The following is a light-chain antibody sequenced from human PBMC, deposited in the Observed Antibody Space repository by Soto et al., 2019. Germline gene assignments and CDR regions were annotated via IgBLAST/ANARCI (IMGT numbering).Light chain of an antibody. CDR3: QQFNSYPLT. Sequence: DIQLTQSPSFLSASVGDRVTITCRASQGITDYLVWYQQKPGKAPKLLIYAASTLQSGVPSRFSGSGSGTEFTLTIHSLQPEDFATYYCQQFNSYPLTFGGGTKVDNK. CDR2: AAS. CDR1: QGITDY. J-gene: IGKJ4*01. V-gene: IGKV1-9*01.